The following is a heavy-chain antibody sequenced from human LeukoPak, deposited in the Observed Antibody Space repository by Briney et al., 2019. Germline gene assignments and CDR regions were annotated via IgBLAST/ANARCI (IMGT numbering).Heavy chain of an antibody. CDR1: GFTFSSYA. V-gene: IGHV3-64*01. Sequence: PGGSLRLSCAASGFTFSSYAMHWVRQAPGKGLEYVSAISSNGGSTYYANSVKGRFTISRDNSTNTLYLQMGSLRAEDMAVYYCARDLNSSRWGQGTLVTVSS. J-gene: IGHJ4*02. CDR3: ARDLNSSR. CDR2: ISSNGGST. D-gene: IGHD2/OR15-2a*01.